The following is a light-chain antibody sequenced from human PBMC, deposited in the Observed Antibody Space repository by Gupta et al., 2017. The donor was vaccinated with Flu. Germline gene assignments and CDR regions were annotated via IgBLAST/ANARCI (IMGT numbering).Light chain of an antibody. CDR2: AAS. CDR1: QSISSY. J-gene: IGKJ5*01. CDR3: QESYSTSIT. Sequence: DIQMTQSPSSLSASVGDRVTITCRASQSISSYLNWYQQKPGKAPKLLIYAASSLQSGVPSRCSGSGSGTDFTITISSLQPEDFATDYCQESYSTSITCGQGTRLEIK. V-gene: IGKV1-39*01.